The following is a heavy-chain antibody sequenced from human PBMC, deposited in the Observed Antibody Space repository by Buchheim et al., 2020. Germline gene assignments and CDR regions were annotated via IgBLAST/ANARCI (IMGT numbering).Heavy chain of an antibody. CDR2: ISGSGGST. Sequence: EVQLLESGGGLVQPGGSLRLSCAASGFTFSSYAMSWVRQAPGKGLEWVSAISGSGGSTYYADSVKGRFTISRDNSKNTLYLQMNSLRAEDTAVYYCAKLVRKLVGRRSYWYFDLWGRGTL. CDR1: GFTFSSYA. V-gene: IGHV3-23*01. CDR3: AKLVRKLVGRRSYWYFDL. D-gene: IGHD6-13*01. J-gene: IGHJ2*01.